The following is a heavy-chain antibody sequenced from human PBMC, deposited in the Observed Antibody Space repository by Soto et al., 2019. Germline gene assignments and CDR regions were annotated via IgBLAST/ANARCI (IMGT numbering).Heavy chain of an antibody. CDR1: VGSISSGDSY. Sequence: QVRLQESGPGLVKPSQTLSLTCTVSVGSISSGDSYWHWVRQHPVKGLEWIGYIYHSGTTYYNPSLRSRLTMLVDKTQSQFYLRLASVIVADSAIDYCARGTALTNDWFDPWGQGTLVTVSS. D-gene: IGHD2-21*02. V-gene: IGHV4-31*03. J-gene: IGHJ5*02. CDR3: ARGTALTNDWFDP. CDR2: IYHSGTT.